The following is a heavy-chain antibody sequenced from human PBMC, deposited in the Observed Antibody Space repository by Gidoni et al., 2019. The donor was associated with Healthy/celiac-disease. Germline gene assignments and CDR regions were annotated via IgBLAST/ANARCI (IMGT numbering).Heavy chain of an antibody. CDR2: IAYDGSNK. CDR3: AKDHYYDSSGLVDY. D-gene: IGHD3-22*01. V-gene: IGHV3-30*18. CDR1: GFTFRRYG. J-gene: IGHJ4*02. Sequence: QVQLVESGGGVVQPGRSLRLSCAASGFTFRRYGMHWVRQAPGKGLEWVAVIAYDGSNKYYADSVKGRFTISRDNSKNTLYLQMNSLRAEDTAVYYCAKDHYYDSSGLVDYWGQGTLVTVSS.